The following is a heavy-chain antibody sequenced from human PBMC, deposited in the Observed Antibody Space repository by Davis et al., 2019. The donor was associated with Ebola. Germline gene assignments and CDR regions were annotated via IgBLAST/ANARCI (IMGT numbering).Heavy chain of an antibody. V-gene: IGHV3-73*01. Sequence: GESLKISCAASGFTFSGSAMHWVRQASGKGLEWVGRIRSKANSYATAYAASVKGRFTISRDDSKNTAYLQMNSLKTEDTAVYYCTSSYSSSPRSDYWGQGTLVTVSS. J-gene: IGHJ4*02. CDR1: GFTFSGSA. CDR2: IRSKANSYAT. D-gene: IGHD6-6*01. CDR3: TSSYSSSPRSDY.